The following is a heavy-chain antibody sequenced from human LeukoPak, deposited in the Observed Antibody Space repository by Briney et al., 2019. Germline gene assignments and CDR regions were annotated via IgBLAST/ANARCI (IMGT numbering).Heavy chain of an antibody. CDR1: GYTFTSYD. Sequence: GASVKVSCKASGYTFTSYDINWVRQATGQGLEWMGWMNPNSGNTGYVQKFQGRVTMTRNTSISTAYMELSSLRSEDTAVYYCARGRTRYNWFDPWGQGTLVTVSS. CDR2: MNPNSGNT. J-gene: IGHJ5*02. CDR3: ARGRTRYNWFDP. D-gene: IGHD2-15*01. V-gene: IGHV1-8*01.